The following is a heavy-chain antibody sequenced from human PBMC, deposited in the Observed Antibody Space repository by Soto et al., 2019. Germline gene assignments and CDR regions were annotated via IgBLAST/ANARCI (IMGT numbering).Heavy chain of an antibody. V-gene: IGHV4-4*02. D-gene: IGHD2-2*01. CDR3: ASRSVVPAAIGDYYYYMHV. Sequence: QVQLQESGPGLVKPSGTLSLTCAVSSGSISSSNWWSWVRQPPGKGLEWIGEIYHSGSTNYNPSLKSRVTISVDKSKNQFSLKLSSVTAADTAVYYCASRSVVPAAIGDYYYYMHVWGKGTTVTVSS. CDR1: SGSISSSNW. J-gene: IGHJ6*03. CDR2: IYHSGST.